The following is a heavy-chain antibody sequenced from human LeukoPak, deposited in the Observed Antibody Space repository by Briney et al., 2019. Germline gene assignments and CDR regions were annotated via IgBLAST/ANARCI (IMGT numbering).Heavy chain of an antibody. CDR1: GYTFTGYY. V-gene: IGHV1-46*01. D-gene: IGHD5-24*01. CDR3: ARDSRDGYNPNAFDI. CDR2: INPSGGST. Sequence: ASVKVSCKASGYTFTGYYMHWVRQAPGQGLEWMGIINPSGGSTSYAQKLQGRVTMTTDTSTSTAYMELRSLRSDDTAVYYCARDSRDGYNPNAFDIWGQGTMVTVSS. J-gene: IGHJ3*02.